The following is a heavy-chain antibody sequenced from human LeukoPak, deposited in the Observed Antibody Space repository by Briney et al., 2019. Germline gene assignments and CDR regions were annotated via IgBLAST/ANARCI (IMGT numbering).Heavy chain of an antibody. V-gene: IGHV1-18*01. J-gene: IGHJ5*02. CDR3: ARGRRYCSSTSCYNWFDP. Sequence: ASVKVSCKASGYTFTSYGISWVRQAPGQGLEWMGRISAYNGNTNYAQKLQGRVTMTTDTSTSTAYMELRSLRSDDTAVYYCARGRRYCSSTSCYNWFDPWGQGTLVTVSS. CDR1: GYTFTSYG. D-gene: IGHD2-2*01. CDR2: ISAYNGNT.